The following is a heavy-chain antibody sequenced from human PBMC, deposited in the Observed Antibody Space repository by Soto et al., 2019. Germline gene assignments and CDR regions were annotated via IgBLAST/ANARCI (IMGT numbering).Heavy chain of an antibody. CDR2: IYYSGST. D-gene: IGHD6-6*01. Sequence: PSETLSLTCTVSGGSISSSSYYWGWIRQPPGKGLEWIGSIYYSGSTYYNPSLKSRVTISVDTSKNQFSLKLSSVTAADTAVYYCARLGYSSSSRGLWYFDLWGSGTLVTVSS. CDR1: GGSISSSSYY. CDR3: ARLGYSSSSRGLWYFDL. V-gene: IGHV4-39*01. J-gene: IGHJ2*01.